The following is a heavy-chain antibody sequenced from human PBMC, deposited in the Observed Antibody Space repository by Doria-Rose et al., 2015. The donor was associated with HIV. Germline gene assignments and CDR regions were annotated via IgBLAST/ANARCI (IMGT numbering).Heavy chain of an antibody. J-gene: IGHJ4*02. Sequence: QESGPVLVKPTETLTLTCTVSGVSLSSPGMGVSWIRQPPGRALEWLAHMFSDDERSYKTSLKSRLTISRGTSKSQVVLTMTDMDPVDTATYYCARIKSSRWYHKYYFDFWGQGTLVIASA. CDR2: MFSDDER. V-gene: IGHV2-26*01. D-gene: IGHD6-13*01. CDR3: ARIKSSRWYHKYYFDF. CDR1: GVSLSSPGMG.